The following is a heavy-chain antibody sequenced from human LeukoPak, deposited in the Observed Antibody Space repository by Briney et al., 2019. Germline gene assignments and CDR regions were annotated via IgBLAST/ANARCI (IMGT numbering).Heavy chain of an antibody. CDR3: AKDGLWFGDLTYFDY. V-gene: IGHV3-30*18. D-gene: IGHD3-10*01. J-gene: IGHJ4*02. CDR2: ISHDGSYE. Sequence: GGSLRLSCAGSGFTFSSFGMHWVRQAPGKGLEWVAVISHDGSYEYNADSMKGRFTISRDTSKNTLYLQMNSLRAEDTAVYYCAKDGLWFGDLTYFDYWGQGVLVTVSS. CDR1: GFTFSSFG.